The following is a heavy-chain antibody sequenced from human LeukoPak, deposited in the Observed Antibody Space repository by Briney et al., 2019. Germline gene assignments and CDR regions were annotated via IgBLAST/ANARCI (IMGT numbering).Heavy chain of an antibody. J-gene: IGHJ4*02. V-gene: IGHV5-51*01. CDR2: IYPGDSDT. CDR3: ARRGYCATTTCYRLFDY. CDR1: GYSFTNYW. Sequence: GESLKIYCKGSGYSFTNYWIGWVRQMPGKGLEWMGIIYPGDSDTRYSPSFQGQVTISADKSITTAYLQWSSLKASDTAMYYCARRGYCATTTCYRLFDYWGQGTLVTVSS. D-gene: IGHD2-2*01.